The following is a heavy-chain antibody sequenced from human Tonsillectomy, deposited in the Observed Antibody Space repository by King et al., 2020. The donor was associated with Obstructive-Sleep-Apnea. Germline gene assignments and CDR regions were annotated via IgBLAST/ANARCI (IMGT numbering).Heavy chain of an antibody. V-gene: IGHV4-34*01. J-gene: IGHJ4*02. Sequence: VQLQQWGAGLLKPSETLSLTCAVYGGSFSGYYWSWIRQPPGKGLEWIGEIYSSGSTNYNPYLKSRVTISLDTSKNQFSLHLSSVTAADTAVYYCARGPYGDYEAYWGQGTLVTVAS. CDR2: IYSSGST. CDR3: ARGPYGDYEAY. D-gene: IGHD4-17*01. CDR1: GGSFSGYY.